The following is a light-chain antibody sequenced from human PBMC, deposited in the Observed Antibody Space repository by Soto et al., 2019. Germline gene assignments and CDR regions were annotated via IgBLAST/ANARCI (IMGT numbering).Light chain of an antibody. CDR1: QSVSSN. CDR3: QQYNMWPNT. J-gene: IGKJ1*01. V-gene: IGKV3-15*01. CDR2: GAS. Sequence: IVITQAPATLSVSPGERATVSCRASQSVSSNLAWYQQKPGQAPRLLIYGASTRATGIPARFSGSGSGTEFTLTISSLQSEDFAVYYCQQYNMWPNTFGQGTKVDI.